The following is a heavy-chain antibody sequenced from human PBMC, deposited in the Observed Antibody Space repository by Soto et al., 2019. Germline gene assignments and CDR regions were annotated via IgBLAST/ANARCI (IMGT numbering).Heavy chain of an antibody. CDR3: ARVDRRGSSWYLDYFYYGMDV. Sequence: ASVKVSCKASGYTFTSYGISWVRQAPGQGLEWMGWISAYNGNTNYAQKLQGRVTMTTDTSTSTAYMELRSLRSDDTAVYYCARVDRRGSSWYLDYFYYGMDVWGQGTMVTVSS. J-gene: IGHJ6*02. CDR1: GYTFTSYG. CDR2: ISAYNGNT. V-gene: IGHV1-18*01. D-gene: IGHD6-13*01.